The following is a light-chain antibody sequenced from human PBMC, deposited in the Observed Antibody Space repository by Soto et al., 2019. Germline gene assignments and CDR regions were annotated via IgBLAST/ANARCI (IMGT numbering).Light chain of an antibody. J-gene: IGKJ1*01. CDR3: QQSYSTPRT. Sequence: DIQMTQSPSSLSASVGDRVTITCRASQSIRRNLNWYQQKQGKAPKLLIYAASSSQSGVPLRFSGSGSGTDFTLTISSLQPEDFAIYYCQQSYSTPRTFGEGTKVDIK. CDR1: QSIRRN. V-gene: IGKV1-39*01. CDR2: AAS.